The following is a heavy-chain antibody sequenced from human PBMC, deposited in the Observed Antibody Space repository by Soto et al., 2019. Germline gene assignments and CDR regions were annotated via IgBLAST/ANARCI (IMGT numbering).Heavy chain of an antibody. CDR2: IKQDGSEK. CDR1: GFTFSSYW. D-gene: IGHD5-18*01. V-gene: IGHV3-7*01. Sequence: GGSLRLSCAASGFTFSSYWMSWVRQAPGKGLEWVANIKQDGSEKYYVDSVKGRFTISRDNAKNSLYLQMNSLRAEDTAVYYCARDTAMVNYYYYYMDVWGKGTTVTFSS. CDR3: ARDTAMVNYYYYYMDV. J-gene: IGHJ6*03.